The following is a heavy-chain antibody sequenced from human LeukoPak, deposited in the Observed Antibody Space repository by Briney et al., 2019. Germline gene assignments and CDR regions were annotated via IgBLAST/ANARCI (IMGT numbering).Heavy chain of an antibody. J-gene: IGHJ4*02. CDR1: GFTFSRYW. Sequence: GGSLRLTCVGSGFTFSRYWMSWVRQAPGKGLEWVANIKQDGSEKYYVESVKGRFTISRDNAKNSLYLQMNSLRAEDTAVYYCAGGSVYSYGLLDYWGQGTLVTVSS. CDR2: IKQDGSEK. V-gene: IGHV3-7*04. CDR3: AGGSVYSYGLLDY. D-gene: IGHD5-18*01.